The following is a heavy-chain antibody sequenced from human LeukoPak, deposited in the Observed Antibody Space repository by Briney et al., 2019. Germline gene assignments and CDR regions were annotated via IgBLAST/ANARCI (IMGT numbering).Heavy chain of an antibody. D-gene: IGHD2-2*02. CDR1: GFTFSDYY. CDR2: IITTSSYT. J-gene: IGHJ5*02. V-gene: IGHV3-11*05. Sequence: GGSLRLSCAASGFTFSDYYMSWIRQAPGKGLEWVSYIITTSSYTDYADSVRGRFTISRDNAKNLLYLQMNSLRPEDTAVYYCARDWYCSSSICYTDRNWFDPWGQGTLVTVSS. CDR3: ARDWYCSSSICYTDRNWFDP.